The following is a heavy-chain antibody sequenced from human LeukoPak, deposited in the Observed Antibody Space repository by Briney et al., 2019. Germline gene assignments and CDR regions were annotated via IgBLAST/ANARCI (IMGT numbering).Heavy chain of an antibody. J-gene: IGHJ5*02. CDR2: ISAYNGNT. Sequence: GASVKVSCKSSGYTFTSYGFSWVRQAPGQGREWMGWISAYNGNTNYAQNLQGRVTMTTDTSTSTAYMELRSLRSDDTAVYYCARDLTSVDPWGQGTLVTVSS. V-gene: IGHV1-18*01. D-gene: IGHD3-9*01. CDR3: ARDLTSVDP. CDR1: GYTFTSYG.